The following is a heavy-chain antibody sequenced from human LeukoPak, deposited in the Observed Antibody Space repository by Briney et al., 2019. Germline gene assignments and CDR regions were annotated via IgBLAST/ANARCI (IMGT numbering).Heavy chain of an antibody. CDR3: ARVTYYYDSSGYGFDY. V-gene: IGHV1-18*01. D-gene: IGHD3-22*01. J-gene: IGHJ4*02. CDR2: ISAYNGNT. Sequence: ASVKVSCKASGYTFTSYGISWVRQAPGQGLEWMGWISAYNGNTNYAQKLQGRVTMTTDTSTSTAYMELRSLRSDDTAVYYCARVTYYYDSSGYGFDYWGQGTLVTVSS. CDR1: GYTFTSYG.